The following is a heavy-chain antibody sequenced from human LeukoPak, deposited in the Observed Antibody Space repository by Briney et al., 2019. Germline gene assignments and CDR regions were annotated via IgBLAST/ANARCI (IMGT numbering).Heavy chain of an antibody. V-gene: IGHV3-20*04. D-gene: IGHD6-13*01. J-gene: IGHJ4*02. CDR2: FNWDGEST. CDR3: ARDLSASWYSLAY. CDR1: GLTFVDYG. Sequence: GGPLKPPCPAPGLTFVDYGLSWVPQPQGKGLGGAHAFNWDGESTGYGDSVQGRFIISRDNAENALYLQMNGLRAEDTAVYYCARDLSASWYSLAYWGRGTPVTVSS.